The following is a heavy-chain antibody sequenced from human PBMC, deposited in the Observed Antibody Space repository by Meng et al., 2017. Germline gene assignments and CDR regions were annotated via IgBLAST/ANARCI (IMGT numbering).Heavy chain of an antibody. V-gene: IGHV3-30*04. J-gene: IGHJ6*02. CDR1: GFTFSSYA. CDR2: ISYDGSNK. D-gene: IGHD3-22*01. CDR3: ARTRWDYYDSSGYYQDYYGMDV. Sequence: GGSLRLSCAASGFTFSSYAMHWVRQAPGKGLEWVAVISYDGSNKYYADSVKGRFTISRDNSKNTLYLQMNSLRAEDTAVYYCARTRWDYYDSSGYYQDYYGMDVWGQGTTVTVSS.